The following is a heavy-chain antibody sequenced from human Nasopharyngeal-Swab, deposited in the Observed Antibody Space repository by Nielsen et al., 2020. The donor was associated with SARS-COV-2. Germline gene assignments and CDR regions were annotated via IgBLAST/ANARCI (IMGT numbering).Heavy chain of an antibody. CDR2: ISYDGSNK. D-gene: IGHD2-21*02. CDR3: ATEVVTARGADY. V-gene: IGHV3-33*05. Sequence: VRQAPGKGLEWVAVISYDGSNKYYADSVKGRFTISRDNSKNTLYLQMNSLRAEDTAVYYCATEVVTARGADYWGQGTLVTVSS. J-gene: IGHJ4*02.